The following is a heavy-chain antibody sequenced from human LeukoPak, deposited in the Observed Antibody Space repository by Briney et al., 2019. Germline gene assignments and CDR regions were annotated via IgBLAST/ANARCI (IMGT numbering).Heavy chain of an antibody. CDR3: ARDSGSALDY. Sequence: SETLSLTCAVYGGSFSGYYWSWIRQPPGKGLEWIGEIYHSGSTNYNPSLKSRVTISVDKSKNQFSLKLSSVTAADTAVYYCARDSGSALDYWGQGTLVTVSS. J-gene: IGHJ4*02. CDR1: GGSFSGYY. D-gene: IGHD1-26*01. CDR2: IYHSGST. V-gene: IGHV4-34*01.